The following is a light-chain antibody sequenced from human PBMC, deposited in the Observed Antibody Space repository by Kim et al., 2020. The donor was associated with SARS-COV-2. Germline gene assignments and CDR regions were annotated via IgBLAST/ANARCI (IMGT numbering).Light chain of an antibody. CDR3: QQSYSTPGIT. CDR1: QSISSY. J-gene: IGKJ3*01. CDR2: AAS. Sequence: GDRVTITCRASQSISSYLNWYQQKPGKAPKLLIYAASSLQSGVPSRFSGSGSGTDFTLTISSLQPEDFATYYCQQSYSTPGITFGPGTKVDIK. V-gene: IGKV1-39*01.